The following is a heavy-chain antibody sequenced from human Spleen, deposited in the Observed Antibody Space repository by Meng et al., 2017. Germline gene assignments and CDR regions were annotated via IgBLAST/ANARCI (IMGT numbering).Heavy chain of an antibody. CDR3: VRDENISLGKLFGDY. J-gene: IGHJ4*02. V-gene: IGHV1-2*06. D-gene: IGHD2/OR15-2a*01. Sequence: ASVKVSCKPSGYSFTAYSIHWVRQAPGQGLEWLGHINPNSGDTLYAQKFQGRVSMTGDTSISTAYVELSSLRSDDTAVYYCVRDENISLGKLFGDYWGQGTMVTVSS. CDR1: GYSFTAYS. CDR2: INPNSGDT.